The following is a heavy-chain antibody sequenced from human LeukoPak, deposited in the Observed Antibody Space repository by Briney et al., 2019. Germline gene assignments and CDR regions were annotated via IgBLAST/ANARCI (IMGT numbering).Heavy chain of an antibody. CDR1: GYTFTSYA. CDR2: INAGNGNT. CDR3: ARSDGSGRYGGFDY. D-gene: IGHD6-19*01. J-gene: IGHJ4*02. Sequence: ASVKVSCKASGYTFTSYAMHWVRQAPGQRLEWMGWINAGNGNTKYSQKFQGRVTITRDTSASTAYMELSSLRSEDTAVYYCARSDGSGRYGGFDYWGQGTLVTVSS. V-gene: IGHV1-3*01.